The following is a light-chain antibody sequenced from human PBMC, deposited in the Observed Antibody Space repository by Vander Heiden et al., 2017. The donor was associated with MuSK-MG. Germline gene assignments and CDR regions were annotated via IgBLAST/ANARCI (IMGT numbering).Light chain of an antibody. Sequence: EIVLTQSPGTLSLSPGEGATLSCRASQSVSSSYLAWYQQKPGQAPRLLIYGTFSRATGIPDRFSGGRSGTDFTLTISRLEPEDFAVYFCQQDGSAPVTFGQGTRLEIK. CDR2: GTF. CDR1: QSVSSSY. J-gene: IGKJ5*01. CDR3: QQDGSAPVT. V-gene: IGKV3-20*01.